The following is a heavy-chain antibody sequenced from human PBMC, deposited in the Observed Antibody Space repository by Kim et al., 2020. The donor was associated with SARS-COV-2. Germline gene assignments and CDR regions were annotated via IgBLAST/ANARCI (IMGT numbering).Heavy chain of an antibody. CDR2: IIPILGIA. J-gene: IGHJ6*02. CDR1: GGTFSSYA. CDR3: ARESPGYSSSWYSSYYGMDV. Sequence: SVKVSCKASGGTFSSYAISWVRQAPGQGLEWMGRIIPILGIANYAQKFQGRVTITADKSTSTAYMELSSLRSEDTAVYYCARESPGYSSSWYSSYYGMDVWGQGTTVTVSS. V-gene: IGHV1-69*04. D-gene: IGHD6-13*01.